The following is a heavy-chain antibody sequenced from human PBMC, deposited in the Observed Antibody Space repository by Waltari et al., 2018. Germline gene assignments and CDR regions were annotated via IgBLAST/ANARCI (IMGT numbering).Heavy chain of an antibody. J-gene: IGHJ6*02. CDR3: ARRFNL. CDR1: GVTFSDFE. V-gene: IGHV3-48*03. CDR2: INTGGNII. D-gene: IGHD3-16*01. Sequence: EERLVESGGNLVQPGGSLRLSCADSGVTFSDFEMNWVRRAPGKGLEWVSYINTGGNIIYQADSVKDRFTISRDNAKNSLYLQMDSLRVEDTAIYYCARRFNLWGPGTTVTVSS.